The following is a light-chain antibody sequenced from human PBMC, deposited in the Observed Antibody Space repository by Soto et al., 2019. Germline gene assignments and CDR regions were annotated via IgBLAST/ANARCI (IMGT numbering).Light chain of an antibody. V-gene: IGKV3-11*01. CDR1: QSVSSN. CDR2: DAS. J-gene: IGKJ5*01. Sequence: IVLSKSPGTLSLSQGERVTLSCRASQSVSSNLAWYQQKPGQAPRLLIYDASNRATGIPARFSGSGSGTDFTLTISSLEPEDFAVYYCQQRSNWPITFGQGTRLEI. CDR3: QQRSNWPIT.